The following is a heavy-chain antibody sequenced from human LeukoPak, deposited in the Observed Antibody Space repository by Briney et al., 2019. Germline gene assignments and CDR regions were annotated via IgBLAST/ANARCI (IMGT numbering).Heavy chain of an antibody. CDR1: GFIFDDYG. D-gene: IGHD3-16*01. V-gene: IGHV3-20*01. Sequence: GGSLRLSCAASGFIFDDYGMNWVRQAPGKGLEWVSGINWNGGSTGYADSVKGRFVISRDNAKKSLYLQMNSLRAEDTALYPCARAGMGAFDIWGQGTMVTVSS. CDR2: INWNGGST. J-gene: IGHJ3*02. CDR3: ARAGMGAFDI.